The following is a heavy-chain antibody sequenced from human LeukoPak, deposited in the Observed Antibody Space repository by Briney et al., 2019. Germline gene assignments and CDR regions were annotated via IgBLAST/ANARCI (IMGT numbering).Heavy chain of an antibody. V-gene: IGHV3-74*01. D-gene: IGHD6-6*01. Sequence: PGGSLRLSCAASGFTFSNYWMHWVRQAPGKGLVWVSRINTDGSSTTYADSVKGRFTISRDNAKNTLYLQMNSLSAGDTAVYYCARRYSSSYRIDYWGQGTLVTVSS. J-gene: IGHJ4*02. CDR2: INTDGSST. CDR3: ARRYSSSYRIDY. CDR1: GFTFSNYW.